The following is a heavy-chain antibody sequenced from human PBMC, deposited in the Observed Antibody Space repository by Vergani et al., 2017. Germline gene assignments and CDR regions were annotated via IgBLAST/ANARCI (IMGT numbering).Heavy chain of an antibody. J-gene: IGHJ5*02. D-gene: IGHD2-2*02. V-gene: IGHV3-30*01. Sequence: QVQLVESGGGVVQPGRSLRLSCAASGFTFSSYAMHWVRQAPGKGLEWVAVISYDGSNKYYADSVKGRFTISRDNSKNTLYLQMNSLRAEDTAVYYCAKEGCSSTSCYRRENWFDAWGQGTLVTVSS. CDR1: GFTFSSYA. CDR2: ISYDGSNK. CDR3: AKEGCSSTSCYRRENWFDA.